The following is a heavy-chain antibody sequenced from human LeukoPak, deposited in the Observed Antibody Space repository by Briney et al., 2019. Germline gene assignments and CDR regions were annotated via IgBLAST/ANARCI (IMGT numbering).Heavy chain of an antibody. CDR3: AKGGRHIVVVIATDAFDI. D-gene: IGHD2-21*01. V-gene: IGHV1-2*02. Sequence: GASVKVSCKASGYTFTGYYMHWVRQAPGQGLEWMGWINPNSGGTNYAQKFQGRVTMTRDTSISTAYMELSRLRSEDTAVYYCAKGGRHIVVVIATDAFDIWGQGTMVTVSS. CDR1: GYTFTGYY. J-gene: IGHJ3*02. CDR2: INPNSGGT.